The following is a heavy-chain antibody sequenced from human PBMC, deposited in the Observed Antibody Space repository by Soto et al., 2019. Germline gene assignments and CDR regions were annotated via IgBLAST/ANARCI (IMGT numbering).Heavy chain of an antibody. Sequence: QVQLVQSGAEVKKPGSSVKVSCKASGGTFNNYEISWVRQAPGQGLEWMGGIIPLFGATNYAQHFQGRVTITADKFTSTSYMELSSLKSEDTAVYYCARAAGRFGELFWFDPWGQGTLVSVSS. CDR3: ARAAGRFGELFWFDP. V-gene: IGHV1-69*06. CDR2: IIPLFGAT. D-gene: IGHD3-10*01. J-gene: IGHJ5*02. CDR1: GGTFNNYE.